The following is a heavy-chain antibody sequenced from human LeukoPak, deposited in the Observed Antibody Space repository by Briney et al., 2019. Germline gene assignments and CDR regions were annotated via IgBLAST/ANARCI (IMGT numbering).Heavy chain of an antibody. J-gene: IGHJ4*02. CDR1: GFTFSSYA. Sequence: HSGRSLRLSCAASGFTFSSYAMHWVRQAPGKGLEWVAVISYDGSNKYYADSVKGRFTISRDNPKNTLYLQMNSLRAEDTAVYCCAKHYGAIPYFDYWGQGTLVTVSS. CDR2: ISYDGSNK. V-gene: IGHV3-30-3*02. CDR3: AKHYGAIPYFDY. D-gene: IGHD4/OR15-4a*01.